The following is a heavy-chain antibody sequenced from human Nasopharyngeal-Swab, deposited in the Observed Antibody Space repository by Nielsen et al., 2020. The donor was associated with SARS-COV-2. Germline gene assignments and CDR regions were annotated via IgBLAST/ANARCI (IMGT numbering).Heavy chain of an antibody. V-gene: IGHV3-64D*06. Sequence: WIRQPPGKGLEYVSTINDYEDRLYYADSVKGRFTISRDNSKNTLYPQMSSLRAEDTAVYWCVKDLRGNYAFDIWGQGTMVTVSS. D-gene: IGHD1-7*01. CDR2: INDYEDRL. CDR3: VKDLRGNYAFDI. J-gene: IGHJ3*02.